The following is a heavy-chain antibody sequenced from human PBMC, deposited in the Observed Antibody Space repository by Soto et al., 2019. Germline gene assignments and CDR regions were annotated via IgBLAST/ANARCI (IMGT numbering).Heavy chain of an antibody. D-gene: IGHD6-6*01. V-gene: IGHV3-11*01. J-gene: IGHJ5*02. CDR1: GFTFSDYY. Sequence: GGSLRLSCAASGFTFSDYYMSWIRQAPGKGLEWVSYISSSGSTIYYADSVKGRFTISRDNAKNSLYLQMNSLRAEDTAVYYCARDLYSSSAYNWFDPWGQGTLVTVSS. CDR3: ARDLYSSSAYNWFDP. CDR2: ISSSGSTI.